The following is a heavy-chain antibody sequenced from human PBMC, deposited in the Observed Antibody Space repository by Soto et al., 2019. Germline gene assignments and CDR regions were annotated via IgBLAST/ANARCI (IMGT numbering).Heavy chain of an antibody. D-gene: IGHD3-10*01. J-gene: IGHJ6*02. V-gene: IGHV4-31*03. Sequence: PSETLSLTCTVSAASISSDGYYWSWIRQHPGKGLEWIGYISHSGSTSYNPSLKSRVSISVDTSKNQFSLILTSVTPADTAVYHCARGGSISMVRNINPRTYYHGMDVWGQGTTVTVSS. CDR2: ISHSGST. CDR3: ARGGSISMVRNINPRTYYHGMDV. CDR1: AASISSDGYY.